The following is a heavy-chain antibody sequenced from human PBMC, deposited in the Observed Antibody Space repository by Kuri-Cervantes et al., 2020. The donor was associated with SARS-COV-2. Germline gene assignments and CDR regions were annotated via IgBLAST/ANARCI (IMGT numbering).Heavy chain of an antibody. V-gene: IGHV1-18*01. CDR2: ISAYNGNT. D-gene: IGHD2-2*01. J-gene: IGHJ5*02. CDR1: GYTFTSYG. Sequence: GGSLRLSCKASGYTFTSYGISWVRQAPGQGLEWMGWISAYNGNTNYAQKLQGRVTMTTDTSTSTAYMELRSLRSDDTAVYYCARASGGLYCSSTSCGEGSWFDPWGQGTLVTVSS. CDR3: ARASGGLYCSSTSCGEGSWFDP.